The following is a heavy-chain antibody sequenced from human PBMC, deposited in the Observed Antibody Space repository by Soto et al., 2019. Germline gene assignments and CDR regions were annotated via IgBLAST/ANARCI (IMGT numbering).Heavy chain of an antibody. CDR2: ISYDGSNK. CDR1: GFTFSSYG. CDR3: AKGYGGNEKGWGYYGMDV. D-gene: IGHD2-15*01. V-gene: IGHV3-30*18. Sequence: QVQLVESGGGVVQPGRSLRLSCAASGFTFSSYGMHWVRQAPGKGLEWVAVISYDGSNKYYADSVKGRFTISRDNSKNTLYLQMNSLRAEDTAVYYCAKGYGGNEKGWGYYGMDVWGQGTTVTVSS. J-gene: IGHJ6*02.